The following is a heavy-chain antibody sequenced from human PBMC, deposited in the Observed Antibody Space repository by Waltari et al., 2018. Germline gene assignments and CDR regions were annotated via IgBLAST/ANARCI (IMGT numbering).Heavy chain of an antibody. CDR2: IYHSGST. Sequence: QVQLQESGPGLVKPSETLSLTCAVSGYSISSGYYWGWIRQPPGKGLEWIGSIYHSGSTYYNPSLKSRVTISVDTSKNQFSLKLSSVTAADTAVYYCARDPTIWTTKPFDYWGQGTLVTVSS. V-gene: IGHV4-38-2*02. CDR3: ARDPTIWTTKPFDY. D-gene: IGHD3-9*01. J-gene: IGHJ4*02. CDR1: GYSISSGYY.